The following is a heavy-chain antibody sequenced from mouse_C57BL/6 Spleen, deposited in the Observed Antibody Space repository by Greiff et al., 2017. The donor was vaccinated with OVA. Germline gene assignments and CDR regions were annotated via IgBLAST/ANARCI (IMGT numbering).Heavy chain of an antibody. CDR3: AFITTVVDY. V-gene: IGHV1-64*01. CDR1: GYTFTSYW. Sequence: VQLQQPGAELVKPGASVKLSCKASGYTFTSYWMHWVKQRPGQGLEWIGMIHPNSGSTNYNEKLKSKATLTVDKSSSTAYMQLSSLTSEDSAVYYCAFITTVVDYWGQGTTLTVSS. CDR2: IHPNSGST. J-gene: IGHJ2*01. D-gene: IGHD1-1*01.